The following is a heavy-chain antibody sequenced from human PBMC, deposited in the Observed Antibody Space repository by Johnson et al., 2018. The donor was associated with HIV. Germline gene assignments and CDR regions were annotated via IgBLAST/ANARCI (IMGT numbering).Heavy chain of an antibody. CDR3: TTDPPSWYGAFDI. V-gene: IGHV3-73*01. J-gene: IGHJ3*02. D-gene: IGHD2-2*01. CDR1: GFTFSGSA. CDR2: IRSKANSYAT. Sequence: EVQLVESGGGLVQPGGSLKLSCAASGFTFSGSAMHWVRQASGKGLEWVGRIRSKANSYATAYAASVKGRFTISRDDSKNTAYLQMNSLKTEDTAVYYCTTDPPSWYGAFDIWGQGTMVTVSS.